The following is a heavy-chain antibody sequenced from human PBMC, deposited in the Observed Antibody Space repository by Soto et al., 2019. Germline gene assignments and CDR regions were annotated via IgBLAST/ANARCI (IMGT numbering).Heavy chain of an antibody. V-gene: IGHV5-10-1*01. D-gene: IGHD2-2*01. Sequence: PVESLKISCTGFGYTFTTFWISWVRQMPGKGLEWMGRIDPGDTYATYSPAFQGHVTISADKATSTAYLQWSSLKASDTAMYFCARRDCTTTTCDRWLDPWGKGTLVTVAS. CDR1: GYTFTTFW. CDR2: IDPGDTYA. CDR3: ARRDCTTTTCDRWLDP. J-gene: IGHJ5*02.